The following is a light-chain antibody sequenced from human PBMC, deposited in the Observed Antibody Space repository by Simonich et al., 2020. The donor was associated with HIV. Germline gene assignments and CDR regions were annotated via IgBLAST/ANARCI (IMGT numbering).Light chain of an antibody. V-gene: IGKV3-11*01. Sequence: EIVLTQSPATLSLSPGERATLPCRASQRVRSYLAWYQQKPGQAPRLLIYDASNRATGIPARFSGSGSGTDFTLTISSLEPEDFAVYYCQQYHNWPPYTFGQGTKLEIK. CDR2: DAS. CDR3: QQYHNWPPYT. CDR1: QRVRSY. J-gene: IGKJ2*01.